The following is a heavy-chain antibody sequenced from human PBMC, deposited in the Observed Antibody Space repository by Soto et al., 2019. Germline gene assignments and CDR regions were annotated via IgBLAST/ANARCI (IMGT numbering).Heavy chain of an antibody. CDR1: GFTFSSYE. CDR3: ARVEGRFDP. Sequence: VGSLRLSCAASGFTFSSYEMNWVRQAPGKGLEWVSYISSSGSTIYYADSVKGRFTISRDNAKNSLYLQMNSLRAEDTAVYYCARVEGRFDPWGQGTLVTVSS. J-gene: IGHJ5*02. V-gene: IGHV3-48*03. D-gene: IGHD3-3*01. CDR2: ISSSGSTI.